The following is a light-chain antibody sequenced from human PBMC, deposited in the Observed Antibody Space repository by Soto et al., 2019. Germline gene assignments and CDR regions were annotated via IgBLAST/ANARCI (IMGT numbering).Light chain of an antibody. CDR3: MQALQTPYT. J-gene: IGKJ2*01. CDR1: QSLLHSVGYNY. V-gene: IGKV2-28*01. Sequence: DLVMTQSPLSLPVTPGEPASISCRSSQSLLHSVGYNYLDWYLQKPGQSPQLLIFLGSNRASGVPDRFSGSGSGTDFTLKISRVDAEDVGVYYCMQALQTPYTFGQGTKLEIK. CDR2: LGS.